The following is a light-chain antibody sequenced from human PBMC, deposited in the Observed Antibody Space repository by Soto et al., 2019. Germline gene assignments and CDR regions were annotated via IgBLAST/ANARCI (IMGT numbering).Light chain of an antibody. V-gene: IGKV1-39*01. CDR3: QQSYSLPYT. Sequence: DIHITHSPSSLSASVVYIFTITCRPSQSIDNFLNWYQQKPGKAPNLLIYAASSLQSGVSSRFSGSGSGTDFTLTISSLQPEDSATYYCQQSYSLPYTFGQGTKVDIK. CDR2: AAS. J-gene: IGKJ2*01. CDR1: QSIDNF.